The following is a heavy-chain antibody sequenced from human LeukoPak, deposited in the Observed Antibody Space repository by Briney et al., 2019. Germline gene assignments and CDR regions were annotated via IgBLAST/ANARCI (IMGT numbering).Heavy chain of an antibody. Sequence: SQTLSLTCTVSGGSISSGDYYWSWIRQPPGKGLEWIGYIYYSGSTYYNPSLKSRVTISVDTSKNQSSLKLSSVTAADTAVYYCARGGTNIVVVPAATHFDYWGQGTLVTVSS. V-gene: IGHV4-30-4*08. CDR2: IYYSGST. D-gene: IGHD2-2*01. J-gene: IGHJ4*02. CDR3: ARGGTNIVVVPAATHFDY. CDR1: GGSISSGDYY.